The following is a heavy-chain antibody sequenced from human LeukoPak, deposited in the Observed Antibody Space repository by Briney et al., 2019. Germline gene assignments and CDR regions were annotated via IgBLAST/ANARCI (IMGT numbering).Heavy chain of an antibody. CDR3: ARVEEGYGSGRRGNFYYYYMDV. D-gene: IGHD3-10*01. J-gene: IGHJ6*03. CDR2: IYHSGST. V-gene: IGHV4-4*02. Sequence: SETLSLTCAVSGGSIVSTNWWSWVRQPPGKELEWIGEIYHSGSTNYNPSLKSRVTISVDNSKNQFSLKLSSVTTADTAVYYCARVEEGYGSGRRGNFYYYYMDVWGKGTTVTISS. CDR1: GGSIVSTNW.